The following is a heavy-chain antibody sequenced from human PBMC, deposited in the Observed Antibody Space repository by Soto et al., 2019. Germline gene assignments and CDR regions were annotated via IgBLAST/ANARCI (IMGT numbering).Heavy chain of an antibody. V-gene: IGHV1-69*11. CDR3: ARWPQPRYTADPYAVDV. Sequence: QVHLVQSGTEVKKPGSSVKVSCKASGGTFSSSGFSWVLQAPGQGLEWMGMIVPSLDTTNYAQKFQARVTITADEVTSTAYMELRSLRSEYTAVYYCARWPQPRYTADPYAVDVWGQGTRVIVSS. D-gene: IGHD3-16*02. CDR2: IVPSLDTT. CDR1: GGTFSSSG. J-gene: IGHJ6*02.